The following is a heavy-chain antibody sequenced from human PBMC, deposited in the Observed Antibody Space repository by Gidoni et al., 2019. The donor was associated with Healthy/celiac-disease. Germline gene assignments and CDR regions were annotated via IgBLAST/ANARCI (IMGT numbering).Heavy chain of an antibody. CDR2: INHSGST. D-gene: IGHD3-10*01. V-gene: IGHV4-34*01. CDR1: GGSFSGYY. J-gene: IGHJ5*02. Sequence: QVQLQQWGAGLLKPSETLSLTCAVYGGSFSGYYWSWIRQPPGKGLEWIGEINHSGSTNYNPSLKSRVTISVDTSKNQFSLKLSSVTAADTAVYYCARVPAMVRGTRRFDPWGQGTLVTVSS. CDR3: ARVPAMVRGTRRFDP.